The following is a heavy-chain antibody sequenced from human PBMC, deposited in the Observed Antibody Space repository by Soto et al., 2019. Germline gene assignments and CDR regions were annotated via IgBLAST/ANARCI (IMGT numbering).Heavy chain of an antibody. CDR1: GFTFSRNI. Sequence: EVQLVESGGGLVKPGGSLRLSCVTSGFTFSRNIMNWVRQAPGKGLEWVASITSSGSYVYYADSVKGRFSASRDNAKNSLSLQMDSLRPDDTAIYFCVKDEGIEAMDVWGQGTTVTVSS. D-gene: IGHD3-3*02. V-gene: IGHV3-21*01. CDR2: ITSSGSYV. CDR3: VKDEGIEAMDV. J-gene: IGHJ6*02.